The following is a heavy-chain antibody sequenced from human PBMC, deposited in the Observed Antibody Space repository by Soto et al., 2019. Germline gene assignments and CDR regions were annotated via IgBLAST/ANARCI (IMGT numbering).Heavy chain of an antibody. CDR1: GFTFSSYG. J-gene: IGHJ4*02. V-gene: IGHV3-30*18. Sequence: QVQLVESGGGVVQPGRSLRLSCAASGFTFSSYGMHWVRQAPGKGLEWVAVISYDGSNKYYADSVKGRFTIYRDNSKNTLYLQMNSLRAEDTAVYYCAKDQWYSSGHPIPFDYWGQGTLVTVSS. CDR2: ISYDGSNK. D-gene: IGHD6-19*01. CDR3: AKDQWYSSGHPIPFDY.